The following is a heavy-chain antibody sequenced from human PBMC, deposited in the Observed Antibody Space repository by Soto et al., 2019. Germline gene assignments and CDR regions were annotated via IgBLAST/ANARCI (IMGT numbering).Heavy chain of an antibody. Sequence: QVQLVQSGAEVKKPGASVKVSCKASGYTFTSYGISWVRQAPGQGLEWMGWISAYNGNTNYAQKLQGRVTMTTDTSKSTAYMELRSLRSDDTAVYYCARETPYSRSSWGERDTAESPFDYWGQGTLVTVSS. V-gene: IGHV1-18*04. J-gene: IGHJ4*02. CDR1: GYTFTSYG. CDR2: ISAYNGNT. D-gene: IGHD6-6*01. CDR3: ARETPYSRSSWGERDTAESPFDY.